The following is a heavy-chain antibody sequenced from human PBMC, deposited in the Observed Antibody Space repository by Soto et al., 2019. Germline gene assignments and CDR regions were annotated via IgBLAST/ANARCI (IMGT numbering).Heavy chain of an antibody. J-gene: IGHJ6*02. CDR3: VRQGFGALHGLVDV. CDR2: IRDSGDT. V-gene: IGHV4-59*08. Sequence: QVQLQESGPGLVKPSETLSLICSDSGGSISSHNWGWIRLPPGKGLEWIGYIRDSGDTSYNPSLNSRVTMSLDTAKKELHMKLTSVTAADPAVYYCVRQGFGALHGLVDVWGQGTTVTVSS. D-gene: IGHD3-10*01. CDR1: GGSISSHN.